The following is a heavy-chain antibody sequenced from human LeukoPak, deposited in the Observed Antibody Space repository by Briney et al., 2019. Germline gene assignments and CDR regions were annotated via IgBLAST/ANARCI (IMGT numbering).Heavy chain of an antibody. CDR2: IYYSGST. V-gene: IGHV4-59*01. Sequence: PSETLSLTCTVSGGSISSYYWSWIRQPPGKGLEWIGYIYYSGSTNYNPSLKSRVTISVDTSKNQFSLKLSSVTAADTAVYYCARLRTTIWPLDTFDIWGLGTVVAVSS. CDR3: ARLRTTIWPLDTFDI. CDR1: GGSISSYY. J-gene: IGHJ3*02. D-gene: IGHD3-3*01.